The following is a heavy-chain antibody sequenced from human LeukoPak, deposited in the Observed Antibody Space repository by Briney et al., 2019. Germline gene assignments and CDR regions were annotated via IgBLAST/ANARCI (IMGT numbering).Heavy chain of an antibody. Sequence: GGSLRLSCAASGFTFSDHYMDWVRQAPGKGLEWVGRTRNKANSYTTEYAASVKGRFTLSRDDSKNSLYLQMNSLRAEDTAVYYCARDSAEYGGRYDAFDIWGQGTMVTVSS. CDR1: GFTFSDHY. CDR2: TRNKANSYTT. D-gene: IGHD4-23*01. J-gene: IGHJ3*02. CDR3: ARDSAEYGGRYDAFDI. V-gene: IGHV3-72*01.